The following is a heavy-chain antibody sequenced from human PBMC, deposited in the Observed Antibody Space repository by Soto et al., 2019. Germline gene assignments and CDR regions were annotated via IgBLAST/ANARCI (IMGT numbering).Heavy chain of an antibody. J-gene: IGHJ6*02. V-gene: IGHV5-51*01. CDR1: GYSFTSYW. Sequence: GESLKISCKGSGYSFTSYWIGWVRQMPGKGLEWMGIIYPGDSDTRYSPSFQGQVTTSADKSISTAYLQWSSLKASDTAMYYCARVHDFWSGYHLRYYYYGMDVWGQGTTVTVSS. D-gene: IGHD3-3*01. CDR3: ARVHDFWSGYHLRYYYYGMDV. CDR2: IYPGDSDT.